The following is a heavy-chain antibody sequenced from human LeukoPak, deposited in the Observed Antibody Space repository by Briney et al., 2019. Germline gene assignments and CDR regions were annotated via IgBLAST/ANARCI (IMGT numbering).Heavy chain of an antibody. CDR1: GGSISSSNW. V-gene: IGHV4-4*02. Sequence: SETLSLTCAVSGGSISSSNWWSWVRQPPGEGLEWLGEIYHGGSTNYNTSLKSRVTISVDKSKNQISLNLNSVTAADTAVYYCARGPTLYYFDYWGQGTLVTVSS. J-gene: IGHJ4*02. CDR3: ARGPTLYYFDY. CDR2: IYHGGST.